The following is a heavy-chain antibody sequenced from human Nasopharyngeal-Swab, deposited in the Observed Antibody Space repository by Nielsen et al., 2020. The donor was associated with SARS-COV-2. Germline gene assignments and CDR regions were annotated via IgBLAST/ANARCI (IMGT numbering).Heavy chain of an antibody. Sequence: SETLSLTCTVSGGSISSSNYYWGWIRQSPGKGLEWIGSIYDGWSTYYNPSLNSRVTITVDTSKNHFSLRLSSVTAAGTAVYYCAREPLVDGLDDYWGQGTLVTVSS. CDR2: IYDGWST. V-gene: IGHV4-39*02. D-gene: IGHD5-12*01. CDR1: GGSISSSNYY. CDR3: AREPLVDGLDDY. J-gene: IGHJ4*02.